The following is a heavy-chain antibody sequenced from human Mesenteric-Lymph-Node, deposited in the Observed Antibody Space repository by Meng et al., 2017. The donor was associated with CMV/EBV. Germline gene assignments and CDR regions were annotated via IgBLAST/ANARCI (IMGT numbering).Heavy chain of an antibody. V-gene: IGHV3-23*01. D-gene: IGHD3-10*01. CDR3: AKDQYGAGTNWFDP. CDR1: GFTFSTYG. CDR2: IDGSGSTA. J-gene: IGHJ5*02. Sequence: GESLKISCAASGFTFSTYGMNWVRQAPGKGPEWVSAIDGSGSTAYYADSVKGRFPISRDNSKNTLSLLMNGLRAEDTAVYYCAKDQYGAGTNWFDPWGQGTLVTVSS.